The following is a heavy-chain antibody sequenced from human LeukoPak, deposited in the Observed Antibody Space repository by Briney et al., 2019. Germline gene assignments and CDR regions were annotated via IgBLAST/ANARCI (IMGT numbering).Heavy chain of an antibody. V-gene: IGHV3-23*01. D-gene: IGHD3-22*01. Sequence: QAGGSLRLSCAASGFTFSSHAMSWVRQAPGKGLEWVSAISGSGGSTYYADSVKGRFTISRDNSKNTLYLQMNSLRAEDTAVYYCAKGKYYYDSSGYYYGWHRYYFDYWGQGTLVTVSS. J-gene: IGHJ4*02. CDR1: GFTFSSHA. CDR2: ISGSGGST. CDR3: AKGKYYYDSSGYYYGWHRYYFDY.